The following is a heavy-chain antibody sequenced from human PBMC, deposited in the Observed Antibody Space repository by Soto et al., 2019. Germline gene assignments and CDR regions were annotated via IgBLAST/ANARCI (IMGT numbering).Heavy chain of an antibody. CDR3: ATGRYYYGSEY. V-gene: IGHV4-59*01. CDR1: RGSISSYY. J-gene: IGHJ4*02. CDR2: IYYTGAT. Sequence: QVQLQESGPGLVRPSETLSLTCTVSRGSISSYYWSWIRQPPGKGLEWLGYIYYTGATNYNPSLKSRVTISLDTSKNQFSLHLSSVTAADTAVYYCATGRYYYGSEYRGQGTLVTVSS. D-gene: IGHD3-10*01.